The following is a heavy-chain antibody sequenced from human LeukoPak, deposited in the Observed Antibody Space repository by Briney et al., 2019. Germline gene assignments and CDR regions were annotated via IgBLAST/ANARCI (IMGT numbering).Heavy chain of an antibody. Sequence: PSETLSLTCTLSGGSISSSSYYWGWIRQPPGKGLEWIGSIYYSGSTYYNPSLKSRVTISVDTSKNQFSLKLSSVTAADTAVYYCARTSIAARFKDYWGQGTLVTVSS. CDR2: IYYSGST. J-gene: IGHJ4*02. CDR1: GGSISSSSYY. D-gene: IGHD6-6*01. V-gene: IGHV4-39*01. CDR3: ARTSIAARFKDY.